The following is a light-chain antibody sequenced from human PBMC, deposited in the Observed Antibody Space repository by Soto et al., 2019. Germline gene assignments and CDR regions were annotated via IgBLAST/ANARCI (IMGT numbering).Light chain of an antibody. Sequence: EFVLTQSPGTLSLSPGERATLSCRASQTVRNNYLAWYQQKPGQAPRLLIYGASSRATGIPDRFSGSGSGTDFTLTISKLEPEDFAVYYCQQYNNWPWTFGQGTKVDIK. V-gene: IGKV3-20*01. CDR1: QTVRNNY. CDR2: GAS. J-gene: IGKJ1*01. CDR3: QQYNNWPWT.